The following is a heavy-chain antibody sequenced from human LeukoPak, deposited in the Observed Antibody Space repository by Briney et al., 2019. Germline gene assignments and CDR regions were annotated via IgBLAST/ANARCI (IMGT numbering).Heavy chain of an antibody. V-gene: IGHV4-59*01. CDR3: ARGYHAADY. Sequence: SETLPLTCTVSGGSISSYYWSWLRQPPGKGLEWIGYIYYSGSTNYNPSLKSRVTISVDTSKNQFSLKLSSVTAADTAVYYCARGYHAADYWGQGTLVTVSS. CDR1: GGSISSYY. D-gene: IGHD2-2*01. J-gene: IGHJ4*02. CDR2: IYYSGST.